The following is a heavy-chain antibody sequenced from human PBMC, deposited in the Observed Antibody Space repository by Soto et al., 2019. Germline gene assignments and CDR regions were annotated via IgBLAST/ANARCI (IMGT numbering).Heavy chain of an antibody. Sequence: EVQLVESGGGLVQPGGSLRLSCAASGFTFSTYWMTWVRQPPGKGLEWVANMDQDGSETYYVDSVRGRFTVSRDNAKNSLYLQMNSRGVEDTAVYYFVCGGNFFIYWGQGNLVTVSP. V-gene: IGHV3-7*01. D-gene: IGHD3-16*01. CDR3: VCGGNFFIY. CDR2: MDQDGSET. CDR1: GFTFSTYW. J-gene: IGHJ4*02.